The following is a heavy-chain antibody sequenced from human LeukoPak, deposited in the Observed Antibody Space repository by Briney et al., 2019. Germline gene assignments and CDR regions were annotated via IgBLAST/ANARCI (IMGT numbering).Heavy chain of an antibody. V-gene: IGHV5-51*01. J-gene: IGHJ4*02. D-gene: IGHD2-2*01. CDR3: ARGRSTSCFAY. CDR1: GYSFTSYW. Sequence: GESLKTSCKGSGYSFTSYWIGWVRQMPGKGLEWMGIIYPGDSDTRYSPSFQGQVTISADKSVNTAYLQWSSLKASDTAMYYCARGRSTSCFAYWGQGTLVTVSS. CDR2: IYPGDSDT.